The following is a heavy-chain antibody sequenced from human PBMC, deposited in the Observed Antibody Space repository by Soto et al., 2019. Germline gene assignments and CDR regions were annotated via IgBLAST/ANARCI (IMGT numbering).Heavy chain of an antibody. J-gene: IGHJ3*02. Sequence: SETLSLTCAVSGGSISSGGYSWSWIRQPPGKGLEWIGYIYHSGSTYIYHSGSTYYNPSLNSRVTISVDRSKNQFSLNLKSVTAADTAVYYCARGGLAGYNGWGDFEIWGQGTMVTVSS. CDR1: GGSISSGGYS. CDR3: ARGGLAGYNGWGDFEI. D-gene: IGHD5-12*01. V-gene: IGHV4-30-2*01. CDR2: IYHSGST.